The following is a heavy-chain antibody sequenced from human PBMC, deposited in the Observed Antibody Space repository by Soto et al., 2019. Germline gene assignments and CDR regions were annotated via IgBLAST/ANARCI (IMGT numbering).Heavy chain of an antibody. CDR2: IIHSGST. CDR1: GGSFRSFY. Sequence: SEPQSHTCAVYGGSFRSFYWSWISQHPGKGLEWIGEIIHSGSTNYNPSLESRVTISLDTSKNQFSLKVNSVIAADTAVYYCARVRKGVTTIRKYGMDVWGQGTTVPSS. V-gene: IGHV4-34*12. J-gene: IGHJ6*02. CDR3: ARVRKGVTTIRKYGMDV. D-gene: IGHD4-17*01.